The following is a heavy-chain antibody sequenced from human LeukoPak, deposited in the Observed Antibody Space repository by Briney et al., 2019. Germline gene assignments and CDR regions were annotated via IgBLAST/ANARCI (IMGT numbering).Heavy chain of an antibody. CDR3: AREVFYSSSWYEGARYHFDY. V-gene: IGHV4-4*07. J-gene: IGHJ4*02. CDR1: GGSIRNYY. CDR2: IYSSGST. Sequence: SETLSLTCTVSGGSIRNYYWSWTRQPAGRGLEWIGRIYSSGSTNYNPSLKGRVTMSEDTSKNQFSLNLTSVTAADTAVYYCAREVFYSSSWYEGARYHFDYWGQGTLVTVSS. D-gene: IGHD6-13*01.